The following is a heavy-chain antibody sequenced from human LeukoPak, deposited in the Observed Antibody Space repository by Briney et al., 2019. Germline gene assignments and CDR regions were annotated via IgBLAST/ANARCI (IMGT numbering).Heavy chain of an antibody. D-gene: IGHD3-10*01. Sequence: GESLRISCKGSGYSFISYCITWVRRMPGKGLEWMGRIDPSDSYTNYSPSFQGHVTISADKSISTAYLQWSSLKASDTAMYYCARPRTNYYDSGSYENWGQGTLVTVSS. CDR2: IDPSDSYT. CDR1: GYSFISYC. J-gene: IGHJ4*02. CDR3: ARPRTNYYDSGSYEN. V-gene: IGHV5-10-1*01.